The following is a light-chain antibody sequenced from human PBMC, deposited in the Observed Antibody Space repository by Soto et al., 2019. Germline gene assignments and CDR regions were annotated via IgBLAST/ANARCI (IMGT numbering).Light chain of an antibody. CDR2: DVS. CDR3: SSYTTRRTLV. J-gene: IGLJ2*01. V-gene: IGLV2-14*01. Sequence: QSALTQPASVSGSPGQSITISCTGTSSDVGAYNYVSWYQQNPGKAPKLMIYDVSNRPSGVSNRFSGAKSGNTASLTISGLQAEDEADYYCSSYTTRRTLVFGGGTKVTVL. CDR1: SSDVGAYNY.